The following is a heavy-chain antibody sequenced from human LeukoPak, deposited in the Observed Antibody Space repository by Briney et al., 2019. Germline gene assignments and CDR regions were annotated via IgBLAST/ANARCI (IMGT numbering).Heavy chain of an antibody. V-gene: IGHV3-66*01. J-gene: IGHJ3*02. CDR3: VKVKEMSTIFDASDI. Sequence: GGSLRLSCAASGFTVSSNHMNWVRQAPGKGLEWVSIIYYQGNTYYADSVKGRFTISRDNSKNTLYLQMSSLRAEDTAVYYCVKVKEMSTIFDASDIWGQGTMVTVSS. D-gene: IGHD5-24*01. CDR2: IYYQGNT. CDR1: GFTVSSNH.